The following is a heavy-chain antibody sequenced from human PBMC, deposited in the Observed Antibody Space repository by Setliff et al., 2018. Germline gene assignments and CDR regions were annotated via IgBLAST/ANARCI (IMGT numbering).Heavy chain of an antibody. V-gene: IGHV4-38-2*01. CDR2: IYHSGST. J-gene: IGHJ5*02. Sequence: SETLSLTCAVSGYSISSGYYWGWIRQPPGKGLEWIGSIYHSGSTYYNPSLKRRVTLSVDRSKNQFSQKLSSVTAADTAVYYCGRSEAYNWFDPWGQGTLVTVSS. CDR1: GYSISSGYY. CDR3: GRSEAYNWFDP.